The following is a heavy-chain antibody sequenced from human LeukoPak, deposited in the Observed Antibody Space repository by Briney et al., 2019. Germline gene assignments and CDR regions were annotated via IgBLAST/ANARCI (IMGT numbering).Heavy chain of an antibody. V-gene: IGHV3-23*01. Sequence: PGGSLRLSCAASGFTFSSYAMSWVRQAPGKGLEWVSAISGSGGSTYYADSVKGRFTISRDNSKNTLYLQMNSLRAEDTAVYYCAKDRNFGVVTYFFDYWGQGTLVTVPS. CDR2: ISGSGGST. CDR3: AKDRNFGVVTYFFDY. D-gene: IGHD3-3*01. CDR1: GFTFSSYA. J-gene: IGHJ4*02.